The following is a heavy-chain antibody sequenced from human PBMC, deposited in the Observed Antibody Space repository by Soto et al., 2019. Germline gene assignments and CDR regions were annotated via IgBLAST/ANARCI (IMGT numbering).Heavy chain of an antibody. Sequence: SETLSLTCTVSGGSISGYYWSWIRQPPGKGLEWIGYIYYSGSTNYNPSLKSRVTISVDTSKNQFSLKLSSVTAADTAVYYCARAPYSSSWYGDYFDYWGQGTLVTVSS. CDR2: IYYSGST. D-gene: IGHD6-13*01. CDR3: ARAPYSSSWYGDYFDY. CDR1: GGSISGYY. V-gene: IGHV4-59*01. J-gene: IGHJ4*02.